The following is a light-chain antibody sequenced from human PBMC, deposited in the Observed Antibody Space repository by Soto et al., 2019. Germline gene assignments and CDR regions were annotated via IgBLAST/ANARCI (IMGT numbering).Light chain of an antibody. CDR1: QSISSD. V-gene: IGKV3-15*01. CDR3: QQYNNWPRT. CDR2: GAS. J-gene: IGKJ2*01. Sequence: ETVMTQSPATLSVSPGERATLSCRASQSISSDLAWYQHKPGQAPGLLIYGASTTATGIPVRFSGSGSGTEFTLTISSLQAEDFAVYYCQQYNNWPRTFGQGTKLEIK.